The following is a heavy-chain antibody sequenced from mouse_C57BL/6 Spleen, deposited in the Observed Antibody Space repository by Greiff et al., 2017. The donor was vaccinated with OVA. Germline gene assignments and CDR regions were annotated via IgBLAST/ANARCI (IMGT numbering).Heavy chain of an antibody. J-gene: IGHJ4*01. V-gene: IGHV14-1*01. CDR3: TYYYGSSYGYAMDY. D-gene: IGHD1-1*01. Sequence: VQLKQSGAELVRPGASVKLSCTASGFNIKDYYMHWVKQRPDQGLEWIGRIDPEDGDTEYAPKFQGKATMTADTSSNTAYLQLSSLTSEDTAVYYCTYYYGSSYGYAMDYWGQGTSVTVSS. CDR2: IDPEDGDT. CDR1: GFNIKDYY.